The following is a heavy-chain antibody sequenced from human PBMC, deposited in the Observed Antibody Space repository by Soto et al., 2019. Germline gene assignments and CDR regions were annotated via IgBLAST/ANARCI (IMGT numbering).Heavy chain of an antibody. V-gene: IGHV3-23*01. CDR1: GFTFSSYA. J-gene: IGHJ6*02. Sequence: PGGSLRLSCADSGFTFSSYAMTWVRQAPGKGLEWVSTISANAVSTYYADTVKGRFTISRDNSKNKLYLQMNSLRAEDTAVYYCAKERAGYYYYYGMDVWGQGTTVTVSS. CDR3: AKERAGYYYYYGMDV. CDR2: ISANAVST.